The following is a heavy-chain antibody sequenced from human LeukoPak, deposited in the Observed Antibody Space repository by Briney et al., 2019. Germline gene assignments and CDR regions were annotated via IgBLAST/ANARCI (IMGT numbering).Heavy chain of an antibody. CDR1: GYTFTSYV. CDR3: ARDHSPSSGYNYFDY. D-gene: IGHD3-22*01. Sequence: ASVKVSCKASGYTFTSYVIAWFRQAPGQGLEWMGWISAYNGDTDYAQKLQGRVTMTTDTSSSTAYMELRSLISDDTAVYYCARDHSPSSGYNYFDYWGQGTLVTVSS. J-gene: IGHJ4*02. CDR2: ISAYNGDT. V-gene: IGHV1-18*01.